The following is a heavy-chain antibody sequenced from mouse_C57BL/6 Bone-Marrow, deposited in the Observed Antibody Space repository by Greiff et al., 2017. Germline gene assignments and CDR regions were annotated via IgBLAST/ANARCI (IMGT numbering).Heavy chain of an antibody. J-gene: IGHJ2*01. CDR1: GYTFTDYE. CDR2: IDPETGGT. CDR3: TSGGRRDY. Sequence: VKLQESGAELVRPGASVTLSCKASGYTFTDYEMHWVKQTPVHGLEWIGAIDPETGGTTYNQKFKGKAILTADKSSSTAYMELRSLPSEDSAVYYCTSGGRRDYWGQGTTLTVSS. V-gene: IGHV1-15*01.